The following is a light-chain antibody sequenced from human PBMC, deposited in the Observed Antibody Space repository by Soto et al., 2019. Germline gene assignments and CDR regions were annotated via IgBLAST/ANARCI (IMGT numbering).Light chain of an antibody. Sequence: DIQMTQSPSSVSASVGDKVTITCRASQAISGWLAWYQQKPGKAPNLLIHAASRLQSGVPSRFSGSGYGTDFTLTIDNFQPEDSATYYCQQVSNFPLTFGGGTKVEIK. CDR2: AAS. CDR1: QAISGW. V-gene: IGKV1-12*01. J-gene: IGKJ4*01. CDR3: QQVSNFPLT.